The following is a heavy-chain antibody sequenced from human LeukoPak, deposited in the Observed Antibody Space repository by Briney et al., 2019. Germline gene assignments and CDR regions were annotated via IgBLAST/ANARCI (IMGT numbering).Heavy chain of an antibody. J-gene: IGHJ4*02. CDR3: HCYDSSGYVDY. V-gene: IGHV1-69*05. CDR1: GGTFSSYA. D-gene: IGHD3-22*01. Sequence: GASVKVSCKASGGTFSSYAISWVRQAPGQGLEWMGRVIPIFGTANYAQKFQGRVTITTDESTSTAYMELSSLRSEDTAVYYCHCYDSSGYVDYWGQGTLVTVSS. CDR2: VIPIFGTA.